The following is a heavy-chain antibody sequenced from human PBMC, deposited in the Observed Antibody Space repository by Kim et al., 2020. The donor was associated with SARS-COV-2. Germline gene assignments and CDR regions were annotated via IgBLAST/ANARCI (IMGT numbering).Heavy chain of an antibody. D-gene: IGHD1-26*01. V-gene: IGHV4-39*01. CDR1: GGSISSSGYY. Sequence: SETLSLTCTVSGGSISSSGYYWGWIRQPPGKGLEWIGSIFYSGTTYYNPSLKSRVTISVDTSKNQFSLKLTSVTAADTAVYYCARLVGAGVGIDYWGQGTLITVSS. CDR2: IFYSGTT. CDR3: ARLVGAGVGIDY. J-gene: IGHJ4*02.